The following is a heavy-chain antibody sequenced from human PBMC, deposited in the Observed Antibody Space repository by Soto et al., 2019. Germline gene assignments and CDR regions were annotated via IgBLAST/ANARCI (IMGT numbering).Heavy chain of an antibody. D-gene: IGHD3-16*01. Sequence: QVQLVQSGAEVKKPGSSVKVSCKASGGTFSSYTISWVRQAPGQGLEWMGRIIPILGIENYAQKFQGRVTITAEKSTSIPYMKLSSLKSEDTAVYSRAKGLRTLGEWGQGTLVTVS. J-gene: IGHJ4*02. CDR3: AKGLRTLGE. CDR1: GGTFSSYT. V-gene: IGHV1-69*02. CDR2: IIPILGIE.